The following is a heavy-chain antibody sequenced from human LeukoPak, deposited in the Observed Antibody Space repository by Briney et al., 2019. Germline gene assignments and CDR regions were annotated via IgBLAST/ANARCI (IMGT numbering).Heavy chain of an antibody. J-gene: IGHJ4*02. D-gene: IGHD3-22*01. CDR1: GFTFSDYY. Sequence: GGSLRLSCAASGFTFSDYYMNWVRQAPGKGLEWVSFISRRSDDINYADFVKGRFTISRDNAKNSLYLEMTSLRAEDTAVYYCARYYDTSGYPYYLDYWGQGALVSVST. V-gene: IGHV3-11*06. CDR3: ARYYDTSGYPYYLDY. CDR2: ISRRSDDI.